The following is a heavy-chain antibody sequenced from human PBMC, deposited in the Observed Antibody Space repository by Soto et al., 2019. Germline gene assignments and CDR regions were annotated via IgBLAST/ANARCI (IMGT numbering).Heavy chain of an antibody. D-gene: IGHD3-10*01. CDR2: INSDGSTT. J-gene: IGHJ4*02. CDR3: ARGGVTYGELIVY. CDR1: GFTLSGSW. Sequence: EVVLVESGGGLVQPGGSLRLSCAASGFTLSGSWMHWIRQAPGKGLVWVSHINSDGSTTNYADSVKGRFTISRDNTKNTLYLQMHSLRAEDTAVYCCARGGVTYGELIVYWGQGTLVTVSS. V-gene: IGHV3-74*01.